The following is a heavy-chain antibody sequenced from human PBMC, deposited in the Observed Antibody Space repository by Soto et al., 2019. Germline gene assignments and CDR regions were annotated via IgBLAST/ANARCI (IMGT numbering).Heavy chain of an antibody. Sequence: ASVKVSCKASGYTFTSYAIHWVRQAPGQRLEWMGWINAGNGNTKYSQKFQGRVTITRDTSASTAYMELSSLRSEDTAVYYCARDVGQYDYYDSSGYYPYYWGQGTLVTVSS. CDR2: INAGNGNT. D-gene: IGHD3-22*01. CDR1: GYTFTSYA. V-gene: IGHV1-3*01. CDR3: ARDVGQYDYYDSSGYYPYY. J-gene: IGHJ4*02.